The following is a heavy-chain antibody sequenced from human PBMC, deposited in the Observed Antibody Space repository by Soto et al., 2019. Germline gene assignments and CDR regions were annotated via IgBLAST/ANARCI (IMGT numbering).Heavy chain of an antibody. CDR2: LTGSGGTT. Sequence: DVQLLESGGGLVQPGGSLRLSCIASGVTFSTYGMSWVRQAPGKGLEWVSGLTGSGGTTFYADSVKGRFTIFRDNSNNTLYLEMNSLRAEDTAVYYCAKQRADFGSGSDTYYFDYWGQGTLVTVSS. CDR3: AKQRADFGSGSDTYYFDY. J-gene: IGHJ4*02. D-gene: IGHD3-10*01. CDR1: GVTFSTYG. V-gene: IGHV3-23*01.